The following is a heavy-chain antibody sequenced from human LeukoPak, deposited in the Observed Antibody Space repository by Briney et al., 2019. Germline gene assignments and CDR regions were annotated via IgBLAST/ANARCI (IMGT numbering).Heavy chain of an antibody. CDR1: GGSISSYW. J-gene: IGHJ4*02. Sequence: SETLSLNCSVSGGSISSYWWSWIRQPAGKGLEFIGRIYTTGRTNYNPSLKSRVSMSVDTSKNKFSLELRSVTAADTAVYCCARAGYTISSYRFDYWGQGALVTVSS. CDR2: IYTTGRT. V-gene: IGHV4-4*07. CDR3: ARAGYTISSYRFDY. D-gene: IGHD3-16*02.